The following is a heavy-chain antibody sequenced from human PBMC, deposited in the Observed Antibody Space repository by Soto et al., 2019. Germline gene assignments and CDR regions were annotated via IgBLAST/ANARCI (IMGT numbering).Heavy chain of an antibody. CDR2: IIPMFGAL. D-gene: IGHD3-22*01. J-gene: IGHJ4*02. CDR3: ARAIYDSSGYPADY. CDR1: GGTFSSYA. V-gene: IGHV1-69*12. Sequence: QVQLVQSGAEVKKPGSSVKVSCKISGGTFSSYAISWVRQAPGQGLEWLGGIIPMFGALNYAQKFQGRVTVTADDFTTTAYMEVSTLTSEDTAVSYCARAIYDSSGYPADYWGQGTLVIVSS.